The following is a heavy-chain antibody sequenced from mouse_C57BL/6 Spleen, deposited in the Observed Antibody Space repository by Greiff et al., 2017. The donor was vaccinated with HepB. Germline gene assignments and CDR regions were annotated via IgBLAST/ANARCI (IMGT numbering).Heavy chain of an antibody. CDR2: IDPSDSYT. D-gene: IGHD1-1*01. CDR1: GYTFTSYW. CDR3: ARPVYGSSYWYFDV. Sequence: VQLQQPGAELVMPGASVKLSCKASGYTFTSYWMHWVKQRPGQGLEWIGEIDPSDSYTNYNQKFKGKSTLTVDKSSSTAYMQLSSLTSEASAVYYCARPVYGSSYWYFDVWGTGTTVTVSS. V-gene: IGHV1-69*01. J-gene: IGHJ1*03.